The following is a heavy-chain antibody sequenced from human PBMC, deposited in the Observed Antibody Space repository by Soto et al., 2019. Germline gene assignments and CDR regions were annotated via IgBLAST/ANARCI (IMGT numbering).Heavy chain of an antibody. CDR3: AHSMRPRIFSV. J-gene: IGHJ6*02. V-gene: IGHV2-5*02. CDR1: GFSISNSEEG. CDR2: IYWDDDK. Sequence: SRPTLVNPTQALTLTCKFSGFSISNSEEGVGRVRQPPGKALEWVALIYWDDDKRYSPSLKSRLTITKDTSKNQVVLTMTNLDPVDTATYYCAHSMRPRIFSVWCQGTTVTVSS. D-gene: IGHD3-3*01.